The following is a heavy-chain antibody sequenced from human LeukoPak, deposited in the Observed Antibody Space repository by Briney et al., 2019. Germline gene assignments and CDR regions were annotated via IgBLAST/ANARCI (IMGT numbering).Heavy chain of an antibody. Sequence: PSETLSLTCAVYGGSFSDYYWNWIRQPPGKGLEWIGEINHSGSTNYNPSLKSRVTISVDTSKNQFSLKLNSVTAADTAVYYCARRGYSYPILNHDAFDIWGQGTMVTVSS. V-gene: IGHV4-34*01. J-gene: IGHJ3*02. CDR3: ARRGYSYPILNHDAFDI. CDR2: INHSGST. CDR1: GGSFSDYY. D-gene: IGHD5-18*01.